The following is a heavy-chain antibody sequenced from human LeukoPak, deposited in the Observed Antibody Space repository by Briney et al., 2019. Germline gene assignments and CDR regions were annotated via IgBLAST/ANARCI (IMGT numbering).Heavy chain of an antibody. Sequence: GGSLRLSCAASGFTFSSYGMNWVRQAPGKGLEWVAVIWYDGSNKYYADSVKGRFTISRDNSKNTLYLQMNSLRAEDTAVYYCARVDERWLVYYGMDVWGQGTTVTVSS. CDR1: GFTFSSYG. V-gene: IGHV3-33*01. D-gene: IGHD6-19*01. CDR2: IWYDGSNK. CDR3: ARVDERWLVYYGMDV. J-gene: IGHJ6*02.